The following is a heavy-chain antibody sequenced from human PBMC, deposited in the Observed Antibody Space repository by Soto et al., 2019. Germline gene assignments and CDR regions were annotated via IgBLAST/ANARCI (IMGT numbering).Heavy chain of an antibody. CDR2: IDNEGSGT. Sequence: PGGSLRLSCTASGFTLRSNWIHWVRQAPGRGLVWVSRIDNEGSGTSYADSARGRFTISRDDAKNTVYLQMSSLRSEDTAIYYCATVFEDWGQGTPVTVSS. CDR3: ATVFED. V-gene: IGHV3-74*01. CDR1: GFTLRSNW. J-gene: IGHJ4*02.